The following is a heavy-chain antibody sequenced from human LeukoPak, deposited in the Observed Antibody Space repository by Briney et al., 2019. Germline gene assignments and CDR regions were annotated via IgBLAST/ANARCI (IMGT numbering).Heavy chain of an antibody. CDR3: ARGRGVIAAKNWFDP. Sequence: PSGTLSLTCAVSGGSISSSNWWSWVRQPPGKGLEWIGEIYHSGSTNYNPSLKSRVTISVDKSKNQFSLKLSSVTAADTAVYYCARGRGVIAAKNWFDPWGQGTLVTVSS. V-gene: IGHV4-4*02. J-gene: IGHJ5*02. CDR1: GGSISSSNW. CDR2: IYHSGST. D-gene: IGHD3-10*01.